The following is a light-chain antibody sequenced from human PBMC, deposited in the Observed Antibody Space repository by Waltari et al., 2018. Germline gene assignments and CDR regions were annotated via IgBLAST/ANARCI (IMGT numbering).Light chain of an antibody. Sequence: DIQMTQSPSSLSASVGDRVAITCRASQGINHYLAWYQQKSGKVPILLISVTSTLQSGVSSRVSGSGSGTDFTLTISSLQPEDGATYYCQQYKSAPLTFGGGTKVEIK. CDR1: QGINHY. CDR2: VTS. CDR3: QQYKSAPLT. V-gene: IGKV1-27*01. J-gene: IGKJ4*01.